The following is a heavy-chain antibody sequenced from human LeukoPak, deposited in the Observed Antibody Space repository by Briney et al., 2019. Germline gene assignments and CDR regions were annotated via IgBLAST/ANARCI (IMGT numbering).Heavy chain of an antibody. CDR2: IIPIFGIA. J-gene: IGHJ6*02. Sequence: SVKVSFKASGGTFSCYAISWVRQAPGQGLEWMGRIIPIFGIANYAQKFQGRVTITADTSPSTAYMELSSLRSEDTAVYYCARGGDSPSDVWGQGTTVTVSS. CDR3: ARGGDSPSDV. D-gene: IGHD2-21*02. CDR1: GGTFSCYA. V-gene: IGHV1-69*04.